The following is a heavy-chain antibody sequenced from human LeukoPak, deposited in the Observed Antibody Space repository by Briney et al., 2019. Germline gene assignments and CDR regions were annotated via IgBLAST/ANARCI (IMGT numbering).Heavy chain of an antibody. CDR2: ISGSGGST. CDR3: AKAPGGIVGY. J-gene: IGHJ4*02. D-gene: IGHD3-16*01. CDR1: GFTFSYSA. Sequence: PGGSLRLSCAASGFTFSYSAMSWVRQAPGKGVEWVSAISGSGGSTYYADSVKGRFTISRDNSKNTVYLQMNSLRADDTAVYYCAKAPGGIVGYWGQGTLVTVSS. V-gene: IGHV3-23*01.